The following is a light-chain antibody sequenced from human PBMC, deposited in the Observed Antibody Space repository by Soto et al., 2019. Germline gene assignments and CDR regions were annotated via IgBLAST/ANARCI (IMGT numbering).Light chain of an antibody. CDR1: SSNIGARYD. CDR3: QSYDSSLSALV. V-gene: IGLV1-40*01. Sequence: QSVLTQPPSVSGAPGQRVTISCTGSSSNIGARYDVHWYQQLPGTAPKLLIYGNSNRPSGVPDRFSGSKSGTSASLAITGLQAEDEADYYCQSYDSSLSALVFGGGTKVTVL. CDR2: GNS. J-gene: IGLJ2*01.